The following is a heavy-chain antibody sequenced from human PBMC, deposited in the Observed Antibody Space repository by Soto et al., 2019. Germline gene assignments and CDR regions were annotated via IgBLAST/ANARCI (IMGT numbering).Heavy chain of an antibody. V-gene: IGHV4-39*01. D-gene: IGHD3-3*01. CDR3: CAYDFFPRFDP. CDR1: GGSISSSSYY. J-gene: IGHJ5*02. CDR2: IYYSGST. Sequence: PSETLSLTCTVSGGSISSSSYYWGWIRQPPGKGLEWIGSIYYSGSTYYNPSLKSRVTISVDTSKNQFSLKLSSVTAADTAVNYCCAYDFFPRFDPWGQGTLVTVSS.